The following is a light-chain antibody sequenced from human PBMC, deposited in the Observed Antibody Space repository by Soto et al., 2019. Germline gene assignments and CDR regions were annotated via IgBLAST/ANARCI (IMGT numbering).Light chain of an antibody. CDR1: ENISNY. V-gene: IGKV3D-15*01. Sequence: IVVTQSPATLSLSPGRRSTLSCRAIENISNYLIWYQQKAGQAPRLLVYDVSNRATGIPARFSGSGSGTEFTLTISSLQSEDFAVHYCQQYNNWHPITFGQGTRLEIK. CDR3: QQYNNWHPIT. CDR2: DVS. J-gene: IGKJ5*01.